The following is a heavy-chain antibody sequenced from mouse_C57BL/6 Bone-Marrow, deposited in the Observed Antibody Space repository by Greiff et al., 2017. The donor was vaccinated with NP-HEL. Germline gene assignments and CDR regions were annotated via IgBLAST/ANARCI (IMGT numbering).Heavy chain of an antibody. CDR3: ARHYYDSFAY. Sequence: EVHLVESGGGLVKPGGSLKLSCAASGFTFSSYAMSWVRQTPEKRLEWVATISDGGSYTYYPDNVKGRFTISRDNAKNNLYRQMSHLKSEDTAMYYCARHYYDSFAYWGQGTLVTVSA. D-gene: IGHD2-4*01. J-gene: IGHJ3*01. V-gene: IGHV5-4*01. CDR1: GFTFSSYA. CDR2: ISDGGSYT.